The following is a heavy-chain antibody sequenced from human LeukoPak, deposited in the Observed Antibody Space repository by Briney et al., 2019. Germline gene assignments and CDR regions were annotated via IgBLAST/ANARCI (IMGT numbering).Heavy chain of an antibody. J-gene: IGHJ6*02. Sequence: ASVKVSCKASGYTFSSYGISWVRQAPGQGLEWMGRINPNSGGTNYAQNFRGRVTMTRDTSISTAYMELSRLRSDDTAVYFCARDFTSGYSYYYYYYTMDVWGQGTTVTVSS. D-gene: IGHD3-22*01. CDR3: ARDFTSGYSYYYYYYTMDV. CDR1: GYTFSSYG. V-gene: IGHV1-2*06. CDR2: INPNSGGT.